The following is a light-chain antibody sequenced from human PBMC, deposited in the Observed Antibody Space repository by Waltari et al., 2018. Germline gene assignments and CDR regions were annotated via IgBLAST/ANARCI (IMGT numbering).Light chain of an antibody. J-gene: IGKJ4*01. CDR1: QSVYNF. Sequence: EVVLTQSPATLSLSPGERATLSCRASQSVYNFLAWYQQKPGQAPRLLIYEASQRATGIPARFIGSGAGTDFTLTISSLEPEDAAVYYCQQRANWPPLTFGGGTKVEIK. CDR3: QQRANWPPLT. CDR2: EAS. V-gene: IGKV3-11*01.